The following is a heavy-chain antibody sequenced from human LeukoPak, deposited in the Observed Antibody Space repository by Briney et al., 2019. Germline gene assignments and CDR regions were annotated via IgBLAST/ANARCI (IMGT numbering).Heavy chain of an antibody. Sequence: GASVKVSCKASGYTFTGYFMHWVRQAPGQGLEWMGIINPSGGSTTYAQKFQGRVTLTGERSTNTVYMELTSLRSEDTAVYYCVRDLSFGPWGQGTLVTVSS. CDR3: VRDLSFGP. CDR1: GYTFTGYF. J-gene: IGHJ5*02. CDR2: INPSGGST. V-gene: IGHV1-46*01.